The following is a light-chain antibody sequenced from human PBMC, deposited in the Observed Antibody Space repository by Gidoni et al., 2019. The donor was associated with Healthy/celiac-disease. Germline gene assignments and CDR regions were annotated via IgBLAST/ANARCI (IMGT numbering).Light chain of an antibody. CDR3: QQYDSLLS. J-gene: IGKJ5*01. CDR2: DAS. Sequence: DIQMTQSPSSLSAAVGDRVTITCQASQDISNFLNWYQQKPEKAPKLLIYDASNLETGVPSRCSGRGSGKDFTITISSLQHEDIAKYYCQQYDSLLSFGQXTQLEIK. CDR1: QDISNF. V-gene: IGKV1-33*01.